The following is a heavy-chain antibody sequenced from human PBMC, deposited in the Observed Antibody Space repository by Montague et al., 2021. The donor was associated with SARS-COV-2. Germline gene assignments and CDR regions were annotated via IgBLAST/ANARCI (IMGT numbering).Heavy chain of an antibody. J-gene: IGHJ6*02. Sequence: SETLSLTCSVSGGSLSTYYWSWIRQPPGKGLEWIGYIDDSGTTRYNPSLRSRATISLDTSKNQFSLDLNSVTAADTAVYYCARNAYNHYGLDVWGQGTTVTVSS. CDR2: IDDSGTT. CDR3: ARNAYNHYGLDV. CDR1: GGSLSTYY. V-gene: IGHV4-59*08.